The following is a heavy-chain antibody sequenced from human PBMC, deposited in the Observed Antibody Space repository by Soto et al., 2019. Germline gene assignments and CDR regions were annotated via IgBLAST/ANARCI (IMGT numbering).Heavy chain of an antibody. J-gene: IGHJ6*04. V-gene: IGHV1-69*13. D-gene: IGHD6-19*01. CDR2: IIPIFGTA. Sequence: ASVKVSCKSSGGTFSSYAISWVRQAPGQGLEWMGGIIPIFGTANYAQKFQGRVTITADESTSTAYMELSSLRSEDTAVYYCASSIAVAGNYYYYGMDVRGKGTTVTVSS. CDR1: GGTFSSYA. CDR3: ASSIAVAGNYYYYGMDV.